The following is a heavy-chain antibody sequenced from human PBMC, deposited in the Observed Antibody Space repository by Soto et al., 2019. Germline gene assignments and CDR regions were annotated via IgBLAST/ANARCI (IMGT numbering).Heavy chain of an antibody. D-gene: IGHD5-12*01. CDR2: IVVGSGNT. J-gene: IGHJ6*02. V-gene: IGHV1-58*01. CDR1: GFTFTSSA. CDR3: AADLTYSGYDGATYYYYGMDV. Sequence: ASVKVSCKASGFTFTSSAVQWVRQARGQRLEWIGWIVVGSGNTNYAQKFQERVTITRDMSTSTAYMELSSLRSEDTAVYYCAADLTYSGYDGATYYYYGMDVWGQGPTVTV.